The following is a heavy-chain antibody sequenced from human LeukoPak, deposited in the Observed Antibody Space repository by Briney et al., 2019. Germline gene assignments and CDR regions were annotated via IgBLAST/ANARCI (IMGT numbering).Heavy chain of an antibody. D-gene: IGHD6-19*01. V-gene: IGHV1-2*02. CDR2: INPNSGGT. CDR3: ARSSRVAGSYNWFDP. Sequence: ASVKDSCMASGYTFTGYYMHWVRPAPGQGLEWMGWINPNSGGTNYAQKFQGRVTMTRDTSISTAYMELSRLRSDDTAVYYCARSSRVAGSYNWFDPWGQGTLVTVSS. CDR1: GYTFTGYY. J-gene: IGHJ5*02.